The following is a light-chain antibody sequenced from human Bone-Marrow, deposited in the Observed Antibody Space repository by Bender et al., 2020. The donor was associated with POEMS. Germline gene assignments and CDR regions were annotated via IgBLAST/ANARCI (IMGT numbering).Light chain of an antibody. V-gene: IGLV3-1*01. CDR1: KLGDRY. Sequence: SYELTQPPSESVSPGQTASITCSGDKLGDRYASWYQQKPGQSPLLVVYQDSRRPSSIPERFSGSNSGNTATLTISGTQTMDEGDYYCQAWDSSSGLFVFGTGTKVTVL. CDR2: QDS. J-gene: IGLJ1*01. CDR3: QAWDSSSGLFV.